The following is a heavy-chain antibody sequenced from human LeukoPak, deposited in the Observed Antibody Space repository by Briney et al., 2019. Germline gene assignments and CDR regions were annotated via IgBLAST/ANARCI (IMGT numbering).Heavy chain of an antibody. D-gene: IGHD1-1*01. V-gene: IGHV1-69*05. CDR2: IIPIFGTA. CDR1: GGTFSSYA. CDR3: ARGGIGIWNDNNWFDP. Sequence: SVKVSCKASGGTFSSYAISWVRQAPGQGLEWMGGIIPIFGTANYAQKFQGRVTITTDESTSTAYMELSSLRSEDTAVYYCARGGIGIWNDNNWFDPWGQGTLVTVSS. J-gene: IGHJ5*02.